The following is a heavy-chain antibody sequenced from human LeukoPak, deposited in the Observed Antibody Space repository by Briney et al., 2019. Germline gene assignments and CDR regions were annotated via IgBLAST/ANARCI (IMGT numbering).Heavy chain of an antibody. Sequence: PGGSLRLSCAASGFTFSSYAMSWVRQVPGKGLEWVSVISGGGGSTDYADSVKGRFTISRDNAKNSLYLQMNSLSAEDTAVYYCIRDLGLSHAYGAFDVWGQGALVTVSS. J-gene: IGHJ3*01. V-gene: IGHV3-23*01. CDR3: IRDLGLSHAYGAFDV. CDR1: GFTFSSYA. D-gene: IGHD5-24*01. CDR2: ISGGGGST.